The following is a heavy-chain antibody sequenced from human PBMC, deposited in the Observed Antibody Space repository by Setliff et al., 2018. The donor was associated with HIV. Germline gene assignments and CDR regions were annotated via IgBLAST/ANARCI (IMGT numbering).Heavy chain of an antibody. CDR1: GFTFGRYE. CDR2: ISSSDGTI. Sequence: PGGSLRLSCAASGFTFGRYEMNGVGQAKGKGLEWVAYISSSDGTIYYADSAMGRCTIYRVNAQSSLFLPMNSLRSEDTGLYYCARLSPPDDYGDLGGVDYWGQGTLVTVSS. V-gene: IGHV3-48*03. D-gene: IGHD4-17*01. J-gene: IGHJ4*02. CDR3: ARLSPPDDYGDLGGVDY.